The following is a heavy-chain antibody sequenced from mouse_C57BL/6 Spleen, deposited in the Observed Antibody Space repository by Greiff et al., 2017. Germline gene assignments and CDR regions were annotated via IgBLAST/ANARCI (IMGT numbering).Heavy chain of an antibody. J-gene: IGHJ3*01. V-gene: IGHV1-54*01. Sequence: VQLQQSGAELVRPGTSVKVSCKASGYAFTNYLIEWVKQRPGQGLEWIGVINPGSGGTNYNEKFKGKATLTADKSSSTAYMQLSSLTSEDSAVYFCARSDYYGSSYDAYWGQGTLVTVSA. CDR2: INPGSGGT. CDR1: GYAFTNYL. D-gene: IGHD1-1*01. CDR3: ARSDYYGSSYDAY.